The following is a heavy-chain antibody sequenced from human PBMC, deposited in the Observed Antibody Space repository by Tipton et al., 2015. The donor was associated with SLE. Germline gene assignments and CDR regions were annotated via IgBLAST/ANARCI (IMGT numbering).Heavy chain of an antibody. D-gene: IGHD3-16*01. V-gene: IGHV4-39*07. CDR2: INHSGST. CDR3: ARGGQPDY. J-gene: IGHJ4*02. CDR1: GGSISSSSYY. Sequence: TLSLTCTVSGGSISSSSYYWGWIRQPPGKGLEWIGEINHSGSTNYNPSLKSRVTISVDTSKNQFSLKLSSVTAADTAVYYCARGGQPDYWGQGTLVTVSS.